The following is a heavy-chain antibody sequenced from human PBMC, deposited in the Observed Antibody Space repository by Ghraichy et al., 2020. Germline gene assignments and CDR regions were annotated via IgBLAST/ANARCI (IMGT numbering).Heavy chain of an antibody. D-gene: IGHD2-2*01. CDR2: INHSGST. CDR1: GGSFSGYY. CDR3: ARRTHFVVVPAAHDY. V-gene: IGHV4-34*01. J-gene: IGHJ4*02. Sequence: SETLSLTCAVYGGSFSGYYWSWIRQPPGKGLEWIGEINHSGSTNYNPSLKSRVTISVDTSKNQFSLKLSSVTAADTAVYYCARRTHFVVVPAAHDYWGQGTLVTVSS.